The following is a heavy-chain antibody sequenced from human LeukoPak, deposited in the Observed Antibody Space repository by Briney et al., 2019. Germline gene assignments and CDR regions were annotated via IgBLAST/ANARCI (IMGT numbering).Heavy chain of an antibody. D-gene: IGHD3-22*01. CDR1: GYTFTGYY. CDR3: ARIPSYYYDSSGYPYYFDY. V-gene: IGHV1-2*02. CDR2: INPNGGGT. Sequence: ASVKVCCKAAGYTFTGYYMHWVRQAPGQGLEWMGWINPNGGGTNYAQKFQGRVTMTRDTSISTAYMELSRLRSDDTAVYYCARIPSYYYDSSGYPYYFDYWGQGTLVTVSS. J-gene: IGHJ4*02.